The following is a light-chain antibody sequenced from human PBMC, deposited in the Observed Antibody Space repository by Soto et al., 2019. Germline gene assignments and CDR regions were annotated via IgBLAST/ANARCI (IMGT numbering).Light chain of an antibody. V-gene: IGKV3-11*01. J-gene: IGKJ2*01. CDR1: QSISNS. Sequence: EIVLTQSPATLSLSPGERATLSCRASQSISNSLAWYQQKVGQSPRLLIYAASRRATGIPARFSGSGSGTDFSLTISSLEPEDFAVYYSQQRNNWRSTFGQGTKLEIK. CDR2: AAS. CDR3: QQRNNWRST.